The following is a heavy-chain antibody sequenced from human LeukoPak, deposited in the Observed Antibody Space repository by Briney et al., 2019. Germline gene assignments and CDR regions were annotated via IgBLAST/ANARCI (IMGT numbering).Heavy chain of an antibody. V-gene: IGHV4-34*01. CDR3: ARGRFGGRMSYYYGSGSSFDY. Sequence: SETLSLTCAVYGWSFSGYYWSWIRQPPGKGLEWIGEINHSGSTNYNPSLKSRVTISVDTSKNQFSLKLSSVTAADTAVYYCARGRFGGRMSYYYGSGSSFDYWGQGTLVTVSS. J-gene: IGHJ4*02. CDR2: INHSGST. D-gene: IGHD3-10*01. CDR1: GWSFSGYY.